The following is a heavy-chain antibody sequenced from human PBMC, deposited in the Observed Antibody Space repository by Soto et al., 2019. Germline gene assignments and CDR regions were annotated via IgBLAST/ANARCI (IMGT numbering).Heavy chain of an antibody. CDR3: TRYLDF. J-gene: IGHJ4*02. CDR2: INQDGSEK. V-gene: IGHV3-7*01. Sequence: GGSLRLSCGVSGFTVTSNGVSWVRQAPGKGLEWVANINQDGSEKNYVDSVEGRFTISRDNAKNSLFLQMSSLTAEDSGLYYCTRYLDFWGQGTLVTVSS. CDR1: GFTVTSNG.